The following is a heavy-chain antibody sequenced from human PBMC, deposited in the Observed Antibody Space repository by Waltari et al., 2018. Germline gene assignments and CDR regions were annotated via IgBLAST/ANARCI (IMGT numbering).Heavy chain of an antibody. CDR3: ARGQGYDILTGYRFDY. CDR2: INHSGST. Sequence: QVQLQQWGAGLLKPSETLSLTCAVHGGSFSGYYWSWIRQPPGKGLEWIGEINHSGSTNYNPSLKSRVTISVDTSKNQFSLKLSSVTAADTAVYYCARGQGYDILTGYRFDYWGQGTLVTVSS. D-gene: IGHD3-9*01. J-gene: IGHJ4*02. CDR1: GGSFSGYY. V-gene: IGHV4-34*01.